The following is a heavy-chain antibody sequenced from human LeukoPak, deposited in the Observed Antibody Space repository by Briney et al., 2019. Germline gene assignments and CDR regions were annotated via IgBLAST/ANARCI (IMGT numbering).Heavy chain of an antibody. CDR2: MNPNSGNT. CDR1: GYTFTSYD. Sequence: ASVKVSCKASGYTFTSYDINWVRQATGQGLEWMGWMNPNSGNTGYAQKFQGRLTMTRNTSISTAYMELSSQSSEDTAMYYCARGFRSDSSGRKFDYWGQGALVTVSS. J-gene: IGHJ4*02. D-gene: IGHD3-22*01. V-gene: IGHV1-8*01. CDR3: ARGFRSDSSGRKFDY.